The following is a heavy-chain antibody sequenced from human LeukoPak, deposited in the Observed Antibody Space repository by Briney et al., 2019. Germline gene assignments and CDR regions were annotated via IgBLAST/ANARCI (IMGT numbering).Heavy chain of an antibody. V-gene: IGHV3-74*01. CDR2: INSDGSST. J-gene: IGHJ4*02. CDR1: GFTFSSYW. D-gene: IGHD3-22*01. CDR3: ASGDSSGYYFSSY. Sequence: GGSLRLSCAASGFTFSSYWMHWVRQAPGKGLVWVSRINSDGSSTSYADSVKGRFTISRDNAKNTLYLQMNSLRAEDTAVYYCASGDSSGYYFSSYWGQGTLVTVSS.